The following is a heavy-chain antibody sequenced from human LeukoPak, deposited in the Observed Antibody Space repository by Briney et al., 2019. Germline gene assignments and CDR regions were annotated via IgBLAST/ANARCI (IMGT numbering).Heavy chain of an antibody. Sequence: GGSLRLSCAASGFTVSSNYMSSVRQAPGKGLEWVSVIYSGGSTYYADSVKGRFTISRDNSKNTLYLQMNSLRAEDTAVYYCARSLAAAGIFDYWGQGTLVTVSS. CDR1: GFTVSSNY. J-gene: IGHJ4*02. D-gene: IGHD6-13*01. V-gene: IGHV3-66*01. CDR3: ARSLAAAGIFDY. CDR2: IYSGGST.